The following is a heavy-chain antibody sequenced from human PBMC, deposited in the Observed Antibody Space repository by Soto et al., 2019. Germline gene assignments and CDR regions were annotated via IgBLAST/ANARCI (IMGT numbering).Heavy chain of an antibody. CDR1: GFTFSSYA. CDR2: ISGSGGST. D-gene: IGHD3-3*01. J-gene: IGHJ6*02. V-gene: IGHV3-23*01. Sequence: GGSLRLSCAASGFTFSSYAMSWVRQAPWKGLEWVSAISGSGGSTYYADSVKGRFTVSRDNYKNTLYLQMNSPRAEDTAVYYCAKPITIFGVHSGWGMDVWGQGTTVTVSS. CDR3: AKPITIFGVHSGWGMDV.